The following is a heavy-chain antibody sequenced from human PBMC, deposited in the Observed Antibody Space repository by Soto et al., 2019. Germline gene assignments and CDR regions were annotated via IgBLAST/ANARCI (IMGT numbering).Heavy chain of an antibody. CDR1: GFTFSTTD. CDR3: AKNSGWFNT. J-gene: IGHJ5*02. CDR2: ISGGGETT. Sequence: EFQVMQSGGGLVQPGGSLRLACAASGFTFSTTDMSWVRQAPGKGLEWVSTISGGGETTYYADSVKGRFTISRANFKNTVYLQMYGLRVEDTALYYCAKNSGWFNTWGQGDLVTVSS. V-gene: IGHV3-23*01. D-gene: IGHD3-10*01.